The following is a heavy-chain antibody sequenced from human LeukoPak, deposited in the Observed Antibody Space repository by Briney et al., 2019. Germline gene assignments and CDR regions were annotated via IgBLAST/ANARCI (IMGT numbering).Heavy chain of an antibody. CDR3: ARSMVRGAAYSYYGMDV. D-gene: IGHD3-10*01. Sequence: ASVKVSCKASGYTFTSYGISGVRQAPGQGREWMGWISAYNGNTNYAQKLQGRVTMTTDTSTSTAYMELRSLRSDDTAVYYCARSMVRGAAYSYYGMDVWGPGTTVTVSS. V-gene: IGHV1-18*01. J-gene: IGHJ6*02. CDR1: GYTFTSYG. CDR2: ISAYNGNT.